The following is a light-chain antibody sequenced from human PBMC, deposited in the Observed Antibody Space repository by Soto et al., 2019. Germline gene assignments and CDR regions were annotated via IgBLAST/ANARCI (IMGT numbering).Light chain of an antibody. V-gene: IGKV1-5*03. Sequence: DIQMTQSPSTLSASVGDRVTITCRSSQSISSWLAWYQRKPGKAHKLLIYKASGLESGVPSRFSGSGSGTDFTLTISRLKPDDLATYYCQQYNSYSPLTFGGGTKVDIK. CDR1: QSISSW. CDR2: KAS. J-gene: IGKJ4*01. CDR3: QQYNSYSPLT.